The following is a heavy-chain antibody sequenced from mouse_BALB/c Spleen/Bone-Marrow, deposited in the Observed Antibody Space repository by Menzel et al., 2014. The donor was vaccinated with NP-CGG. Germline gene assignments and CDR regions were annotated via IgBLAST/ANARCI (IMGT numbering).Heavy chain of an antibody. CDR2: IYPGDGDT. J-gene: IGHJ2*01. Sequence: VQRVESGAELVRPGSSVKISCKASGYAFSGYWMNWVKQRPGQGLEWIGQIYPGDGDTNYNGKFKGKATLTADKSSSTAYMQLSSLTSEDSAVYFCGRGRGWYFDYRGQGTTLTVSS. CDR1: GYAFSGYW. CDR3: GRGRGWYFDY. V-gene: IGHV1-80*01. D-gene: IGHD2-3*01.